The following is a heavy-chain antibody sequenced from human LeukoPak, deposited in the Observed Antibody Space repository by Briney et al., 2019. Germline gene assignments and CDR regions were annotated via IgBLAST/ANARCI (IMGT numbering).Heavy chain of an antibody. D-gene: IGHD3-10*01. Sequence: GGSLRLSCTASGFTFSSFGMHWVRQAPGKGLEWVAVIWYDGSNNYYADSVKGRFTISRDNSKNTLYLQMNSLRAEDTAVYYCARDHAGSFDYWGQGTLVTVSS. CDR1: GFTFSSFG. J-gene: IGHJ4*02. V-gene: IGHV3-33*01. CDR2: IWYDGSNN. CDR3: ARDHAGSFDY.